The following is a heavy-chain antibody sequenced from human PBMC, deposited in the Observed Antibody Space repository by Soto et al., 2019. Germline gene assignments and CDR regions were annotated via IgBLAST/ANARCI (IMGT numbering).Heavy chain of an antibody. V-gene: IGHV3-15*01. J-gene: IGHJ4*02. Sequence: PGGSLRLSCAASGFTFSNAWMSWVRQAPGKGLEWVGRIKSKTDGGTTDYAAPVKGRFTISRDDSKNTLYLQMNSLKTEDAAVYYCTTDSSSTLGSFDYWGQGTLVTVS. CDR3: TTDSSSTLGSFDY. D-gene: IGHD6-6*01. CDR2: IKSKTDGGTT. CDR1: GFTFSNAW.